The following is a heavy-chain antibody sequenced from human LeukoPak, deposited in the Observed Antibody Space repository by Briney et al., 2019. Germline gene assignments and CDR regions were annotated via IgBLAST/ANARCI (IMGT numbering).Heavy chain of an antibody. CDR3: ARDTGTGTTTLNC. V-gene: IGHV3-21*01. D-gene: IGHD1-1*01. Sequence: PGGSLRLSCAASGFTFSSYSMNWVRQAPGKGLEWVSSISSSSYIYYADSVKGRFTISRDNAKNSLYLQMNSLRAEDTAVYYCARDTGTGTTTLNCWGQGTLVTVSS. CDR2: ISSSSYI. J-gene: IGHJ4*02. CDR1: GFTFSSYS.